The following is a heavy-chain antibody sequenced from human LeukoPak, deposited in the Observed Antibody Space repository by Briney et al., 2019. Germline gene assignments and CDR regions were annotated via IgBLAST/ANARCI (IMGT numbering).Heavy chain of an antibody. CDR2: MNPNSHNT. CDR1: GYTFTSYD. CDR3: VRGSRRDGYLLDF. Sequence: ASVTVSCKASGYTFTSYDINWVRQATGQGLEWMGWMNPNSHNTGYAQKFQGRVTMTMNTSISAAYMEPSGLTSEDAAVYFCVRGSRRDGYLLDFWGQGTLVTVSS. D-gene: IGHD5-24*01. V-gene: IGHV1-8*01. J-gene: IGHJ4*02.